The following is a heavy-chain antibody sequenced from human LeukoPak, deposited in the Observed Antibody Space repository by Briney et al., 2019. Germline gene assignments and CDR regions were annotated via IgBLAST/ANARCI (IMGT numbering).Heavy chain of an antibody. J-gene: IGHJ5*02. V-gene: IGHV4-34*01. CDR2: INHSGST. Sequence: SETLSLTCAVYGGSFSGYYWSWIRQPPGKGLEWIGEINHSGSTNYNPSLKSRVTISVDTSKNQFSLKLSSVTAADTAVYYCARGLPRGMRAARPHSGGRGRFDPWGQGTLVTVSS. CDR1: GGSFSGYY. CDR3: ARGLPRGMRAARPHSGGRGRFDP. D-gene: IGHD6-6*01.